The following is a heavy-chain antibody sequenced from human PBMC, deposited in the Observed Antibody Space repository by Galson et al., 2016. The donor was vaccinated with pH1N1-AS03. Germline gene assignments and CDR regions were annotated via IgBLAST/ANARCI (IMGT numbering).Heavy chain of an antibody. J-gene: IGHJ4*02. CDR1: GFTFDDSA. V-gene: IGHV3-9*01. D-gene: IGHD2-15*01. Sequence: SLRLSCAGSGFTFDDSAMHWVRHAPGKGLEWVSGIDWNSGTIDYTDSVKGRFTISRDNAKNSLYLQMNSLRAEDTALYYCARSPGYCSAGSCSDQGYFDYWGPGTL. CDR3: ARSPGYCSAGSCSDQGYFDY. CDR2: IDWNSGTI.